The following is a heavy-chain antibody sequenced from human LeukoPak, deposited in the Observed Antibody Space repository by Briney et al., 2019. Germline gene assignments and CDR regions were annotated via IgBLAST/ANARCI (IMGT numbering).Heavy chain of an antibody. CDR1: GFTFSSYG. J-gene: IGHJ4*02. Sequence: GGSLRLSCAASGFTFSSYGMHWVRQAPGKGLEWVAVISYDGSNKYYADSVKGRFTISRDNSKNTLYLQMNSLRAEDTAVYYCAKDLMGYGSGSYYGNDYWGQGTLVTVSS. CDR2: ISYDGSNK. D-gene: IGHD3-10*01. V-gene: IGHV3-30*18. CDR3: AKDLMGYGSGSYYGNDY.